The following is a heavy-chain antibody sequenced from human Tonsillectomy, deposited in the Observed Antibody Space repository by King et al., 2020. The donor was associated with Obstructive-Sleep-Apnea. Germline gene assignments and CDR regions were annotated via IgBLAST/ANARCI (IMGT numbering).Heavy chain of an antibody. CDR2: ISYDESNK. CDR3: AKESPYTIFGAYYYAMDV. J-gene: IGHJ6*02. V-gene: IGHV3-30*18. D-gene: IGHD3-3*01. CDR1: GFTFSNYG. Sequence: VQLVESGGDVVQPGRSLRLSCAASGFTFSNYGMHWVRQAPGKGLEWMAIISYDESNKYYADSVKGRFTISRDNSKNTLYLQMNSLRAEDTAVYYCAKESPYTIFGAYYYAMDVWGQGTTVTVSS.